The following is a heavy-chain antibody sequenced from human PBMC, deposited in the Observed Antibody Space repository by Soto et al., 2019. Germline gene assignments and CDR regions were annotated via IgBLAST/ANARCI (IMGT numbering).Heavy chain of an antibody. D-gene: IGHD4-17*01. CDR3: AREVLYGDFLYYFDY. J-gene: IGHJ4*02. Sequence: QVPLVQSGAEVKKPGASVKVSCKASGYTFTSYAMHWVRQAPGQRLEWMGWINAGNGNTKYSQKFQGRVTITRDTSASTAYMELSSLRSEDTAVYYCAREVLYGDFLYYFDYWGQGTLVTVSS. CDR2: INAGNGNT. V-gene: IGHV1-3*01. CDR1: GYTFTSYA.